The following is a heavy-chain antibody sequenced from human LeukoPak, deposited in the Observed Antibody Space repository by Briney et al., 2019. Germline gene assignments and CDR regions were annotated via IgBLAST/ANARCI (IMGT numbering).Heavy chain of an antibody. V-gene: IGHV1-18*01. J-gene: IGHJ5*02. CDR1: GYTFTSYG. D-gene: IGHD3-10*01. CDR2: ISAYNGNT. CDR3: ARDRGVRGAQNWFDP. Sequence: VASVKVSCKASGYTFTSYGISWVRQAPGQGLEWMGWISAYNGNTNYAQKLQGRVTMTTDTSTSTAYMELRSLRSDDTAVYYCARDRGVRGAQNWFDPWGQGTLVTVSS.